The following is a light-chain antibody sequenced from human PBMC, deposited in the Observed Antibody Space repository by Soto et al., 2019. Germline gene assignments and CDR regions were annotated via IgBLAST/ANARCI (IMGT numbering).Light chain of an antibody. J-gene: IGKJ2*01. CDR2: AAS. CDR1: QSISSY. Sequence: DIQMTQSQSSLSTSVGDRVTITCRASQSISSYLNWYQQKPGKAPKLLIYAASVLQSGVPSRFSGSGSGTDFTLTISSLQPEDFATYYCQQTYSTPRTFGQGTKLEIK. CDR3: QQTYSTPRT. V-gene: IGKV1-39*01.